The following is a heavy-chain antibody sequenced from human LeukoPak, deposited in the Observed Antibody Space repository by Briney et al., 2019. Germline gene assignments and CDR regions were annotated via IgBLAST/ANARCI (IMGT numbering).Heavy chain of an antibody. J-gene: IGHJ3*02. D-gene: IGHD3-16*01. CDR3: ARSRAGGAFDI. CDR1: GGSISSGGYS. CDR2: IYHSGST. Sequence: SQTLSLTCAVSGGSISSGGYSWSWIRQPPGKGLEWIGYIYHSGSTYYNPSLKSRVTISVDRSKNQSSLKLSSVTAADTAVYYCARSRAGGAFDIWGQGTMVTVSS. V-gene: IGHV4-30-2*01.